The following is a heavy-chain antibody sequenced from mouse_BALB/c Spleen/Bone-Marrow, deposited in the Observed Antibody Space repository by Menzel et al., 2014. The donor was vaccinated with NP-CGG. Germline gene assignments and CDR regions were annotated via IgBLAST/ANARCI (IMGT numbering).Heavy chain of an antibody. CDR3: ANYYYGSSLFAY. J-gene: IGHJ3*01. CDR2: IDPANGNT. Sequence: VQLKQSRAELVKPGASVKLSCTASGFNIKDTYMHWVKQRPEQGLEWIGRIDPANGNTKYDPKFQGKATITADTSSNTAYLRLSSLTSEDTAVYYCANYYYGSSLFAYWGQGTLVTVSA. CDR1: GFNIKDTY. V-gene: IGHV14-3*02. D-gene: IGHD1-1*01.